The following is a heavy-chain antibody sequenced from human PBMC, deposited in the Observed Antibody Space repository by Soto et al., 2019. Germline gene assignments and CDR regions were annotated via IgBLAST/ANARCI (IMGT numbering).Heavy chain of an antibody. V-gene: IGHV5-51*01. CDR2: IYPGDSDV. J-gene: IGHJ5*02. D-gene: IGHD5-18*01. CDR3: AGGGYKYTDVFQDYFDP. CDR1: GYNFGSYS. Sequence: PGESLKISCKASGYNFGSYSLVWVRQMPGKALEWMGIIYPGDSDVRYSPSFQGQVTISADKSISTAYLQWNSLKASDSAIYYCAGGGYKYTDVFQDYFDPWG.